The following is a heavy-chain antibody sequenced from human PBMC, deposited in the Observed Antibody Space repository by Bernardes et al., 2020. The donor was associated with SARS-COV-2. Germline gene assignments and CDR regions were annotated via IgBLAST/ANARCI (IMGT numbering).Heavy chain of an antibody. V-gene: IGHV1-3*01. Sequence: VKVSCKASGNTFIGDVVNWVRQAPGQRLEWMGWIKVYNGDIKYSQKFQGRVIITRDTSARTVYMEMRSLRSEDTAVYYCARESVVGDTDGLDVWGQGTTVTVSS. CDR2: IKVYNGDI. J-gene: IGHJ6*02. CDR1: GNTFIGDV. D-gene: IGHD1-26*01. CDR3: ARESVVGDTDGLDV.